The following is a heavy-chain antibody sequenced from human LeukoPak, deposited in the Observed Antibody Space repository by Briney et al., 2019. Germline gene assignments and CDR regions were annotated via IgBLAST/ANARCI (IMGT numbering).Heavy chain of an antibody. CDR2: IYNSGST. J-gene: IGHJ4*02. V-gene: IGHV4-59*01. CDR1: GGSISSYY. CDR3: ARGLTGEAGY. Sequence: KPSEALSLTCTVSGGSISSYYWSWIRQPPGKGLEWIGYIYNSGSTNYNPSLKSRVTISVDTTKNQFSLKLSSVTAADPAVYYCARGLTGEAGYWGQGTLVTVSS.